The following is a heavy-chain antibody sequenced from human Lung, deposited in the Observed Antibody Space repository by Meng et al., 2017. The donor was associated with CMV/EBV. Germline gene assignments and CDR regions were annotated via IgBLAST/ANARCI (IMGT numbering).Heavy chain of an antibody. J-gene: IGHJ5*02. CDR2: VFHTGDT. D-gene: IGHD2-21*02. Sequence: SXTLSLXCNISGDSMANFYWTWIRQPPGKGLEWVGSVFHTGDTKYNSSLKGRLTLSVDTSRKQVSLRLVSLNTADTATYYCARGRSCVDGVCYDDHNYFGPWXKGTLVTVSS. CDR3: ARGRSCVDGVCYDDHNYFGP. V-gene: IGHV4-59*01. CDR1: GDSMANFY.